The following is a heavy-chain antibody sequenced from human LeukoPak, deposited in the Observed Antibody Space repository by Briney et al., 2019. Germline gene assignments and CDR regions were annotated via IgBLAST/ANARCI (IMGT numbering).Heavy chain of an antibody. CDR1: GGSXSSSSXX. CDR3: AGYVLGYYYYMDV. V-gene: IGHV4-39*01. Sequence: SETLSLTCTVSGGSXSSSSXXXXXXXXXXXXXXXXIGXIYYSGSTYXNPSXXXRXXXSXXXXXXQFSLKLSFVTAADTAVYYCAGYVLGYYYYMDVWGKGTTVTVSS. J-gene: IGHJ6*03. CDR2: IYYSGST. D-gene: IGHD3-3*02.